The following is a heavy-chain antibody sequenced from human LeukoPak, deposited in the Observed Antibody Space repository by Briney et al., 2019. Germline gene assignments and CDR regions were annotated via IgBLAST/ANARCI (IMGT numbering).Heavy chain of an antibody. V-gene: IGHV3-30*03. CDR3: AREHYDILTGQGGYFDY. Sequence: GRSLRLSCAASGFTFSRYGLHWVRQAPGKGLEWVAVISYDGSNKYYADSVKGRFTISRDNSKNTLYLQMNSLRAEDTAVYYCAREHYDILTGQGGYFDYWGQGTLVTVSS. D-gene: IGHD3-9*01. J-gene: IGHJ4*02. CDR1: GFTFSRYG. CDR2: ISYDGSNK.